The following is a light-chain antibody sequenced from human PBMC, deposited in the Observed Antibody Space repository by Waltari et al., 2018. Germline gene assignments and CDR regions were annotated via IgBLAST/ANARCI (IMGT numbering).Light chain of an antibody. J-gene: IGKJ1*01. CDR1: QNIGTY. V-gene: IGKV3-11*01. Sequence: ETVLTQSPATLSLSPGERATLSCRASQNIGTYLTWFQQRPGQAPRFLIHDASNRATGIPARFSGSGSGTDFTLTISSLEPEDFAVYYCQQRSYWPRTFGQGTKVEIK. CDR3: QQRSYWPRT. CDR2: DAS.